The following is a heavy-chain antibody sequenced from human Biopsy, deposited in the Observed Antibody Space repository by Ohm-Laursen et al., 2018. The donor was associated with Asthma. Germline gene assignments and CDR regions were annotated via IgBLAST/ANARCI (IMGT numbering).Heavy chain of an antibody. J-gene: IGHJ6*02. CDR3: ARGYSGTDRIVYYYSGMEV. CDR2: LIPVLGTA. D-gene: IGHD5-12*01. CDR1: GDSLGSFINYV. Sequence: SVKVSCKASGDSLGSFINYVISWVRQAPRQGLEWMGGLIPVLGTADYAPMFEGRVTITADESTSTAYLELTSLRFEDTAVYYCARGYSGTDRIVYYYSGMEVWGQGTTVTVSS. V-gene: IGHV1-69*13.